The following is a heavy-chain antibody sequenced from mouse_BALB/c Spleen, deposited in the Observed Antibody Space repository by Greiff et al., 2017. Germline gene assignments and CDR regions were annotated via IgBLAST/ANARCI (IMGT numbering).Heavy chain of an antibody. CDR1: GFTFSSYA. CDR3: ARDKGPFAY. V-gene: IGHV5-9-4*01. J-gene: IGHJ3*01. Sequence: EVMLVESGGGLVKPGGSLKLSCAASGFTFSSYAMSWVRQSPEKRLEWVAEISSGGSYTYYPDTVTGRFTISRDNAKNTLYLEMSSLRSEDTAMYYCARDKGPFAYWGQGTLVTVSA. CDR2: ISSGGSYT.